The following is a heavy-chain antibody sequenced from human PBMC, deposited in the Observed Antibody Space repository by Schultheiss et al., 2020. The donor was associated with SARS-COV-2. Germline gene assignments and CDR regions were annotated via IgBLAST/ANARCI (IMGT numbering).Heavy chain of an antibody. CDR1: GFTFNFYS. V-gene: IGHV3-21*04. Sequence: GESLKISCAASGFTFNFYSMNWVRQAPGKGLEWVSSISSSSSYIYYADSVKGRFTISRDNAKNSLYLQMNSLRAEDTAVYYCARGGYCSSTSCYTDFDPWGQGTLVTVSS. CDR2: ISSSSSYI. CDR3: ARGGYCSSTSCYTDFDP. J-gene: IGHJ5*02. D-gene: IGHD2-2*02.